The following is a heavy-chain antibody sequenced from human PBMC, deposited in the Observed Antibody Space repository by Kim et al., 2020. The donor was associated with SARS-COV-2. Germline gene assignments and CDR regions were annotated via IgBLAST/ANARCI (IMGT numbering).Heavy chain of an antibody. D-gene: IGHD3-10*01. CDR3: ARVIDGELLSPFDY. V-gene: IGHV4-38-2*02. CDR1: GYSISSGYY. CDR2: IYHSGST. J-gene: IGHJ4*02. Sequence: SETLSLTCTVSGYSISSGYYWGWIRQPPGKGLEWIGSIYHSGSTYYNPSLKSRVTISVDTSKNQFSLKLSSVTAADTAVYYCARVIDGELLSPFDYWGQGTLVTVSS.